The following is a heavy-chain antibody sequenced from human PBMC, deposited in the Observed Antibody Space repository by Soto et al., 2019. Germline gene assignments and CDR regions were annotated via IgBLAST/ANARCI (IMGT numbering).Heavy chain of an antibody. CDR1: GFIFSDYY. J-gene: IGHJ3*01. V-gene: IGHV3-11*06. CDR2: SSSGSSYT. Sequence: PGGPLRLSCAASGFIFSDYYMGWLRQAPGKGLEWISLSSSGSSYTNYADSVKGRFTISRDNAKNSLYLQMNSLRADDAAVYFCARIFVVITATLDAFDVWGQGTKVTVSS. CDR3: ARIFVVITATLDAFDV. D-gene: IGHD2-15*01.